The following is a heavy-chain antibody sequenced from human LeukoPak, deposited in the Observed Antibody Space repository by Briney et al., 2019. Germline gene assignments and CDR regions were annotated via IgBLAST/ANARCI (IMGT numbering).Heavy chain of an antibody. CDR2: IKQDGSEK. CDR1: GFTFSSFW. CDR3: ARDPYHYYYYGMDV. J-gene: IGHJ6*02. V-gene: IGHV3-7*01. Sequence: PGGSLRLSCAASGFTFSSFWMSWVRQAPGKGLEWVANIKQDGSEKYYVDSVKGRFTISRDNSKNTLYLQMNSLRAEDTAVYYCARDPYHYYYYGMDVWGQGTTVTVSS.